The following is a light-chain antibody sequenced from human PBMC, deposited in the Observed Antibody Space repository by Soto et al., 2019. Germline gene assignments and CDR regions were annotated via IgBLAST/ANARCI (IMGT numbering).Light chain of an antibody. J-gene: IGLJ1*01. CDR2: DVI. CDR1: SSDVGGYNY. CDR3: SSYTSSNTYV. V-gene: IGLV2-14*01. Sequence: QSALTQPASVSGSPGQSIAVSCTGTSSDVGGYNYVSWYQQHPGRAPKLMIYDVINRPSGVSNRFSGSKSGNTASLTISGLQAEDGADYYCSSYTSSNTYVFGSGTTLTVL.